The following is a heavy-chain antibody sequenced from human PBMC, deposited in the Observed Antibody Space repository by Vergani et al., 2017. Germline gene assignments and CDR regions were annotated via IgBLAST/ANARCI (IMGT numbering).Heavy chain of an antibody. CDR3: ANPYGDYGGGFDY. V-gene: IGHV3-23*04. D-gene: IGHD4-17*01. Sequence: VQLVESGGGVVQPGGSLRLSCAASGFTFSSYAMSWVRQAPGKGLEWVSAISGSGGNTYYADSVKGRFTISRDNSKNTLYLQMNSLRAEDTAVYYCANPYGDYGGGFDYWGQGTLVTVSS. J-gene: IGHJ4*02. CDR2: ISGSGGNT. CDR1: GFTFSSYA.